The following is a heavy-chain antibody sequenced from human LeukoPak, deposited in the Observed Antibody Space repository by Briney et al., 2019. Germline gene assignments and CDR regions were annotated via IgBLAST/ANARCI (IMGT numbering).Heavy chain of an antibody. CDR3: AKCLYSSGWYYFDY. D-gene: IGHD6-19*01. Sequence: PGGSLRLSCAASGFTFSSYDMCWVRQAPGKGLEWVSAISGSGGSTYYADSVKGRFTISRDNSKNTQYLQMNSLRDEDTAVYYCAKCLYSSGWYYFDYWGQGTLVTVSS. J-gene: IGHJ4*02. CDR2: ISGSGGST. V-gene: IGHV3-23*01. CDR1: GFTFSSYD.